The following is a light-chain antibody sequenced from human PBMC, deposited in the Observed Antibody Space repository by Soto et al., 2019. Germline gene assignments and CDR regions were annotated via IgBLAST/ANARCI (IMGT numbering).Light chain of an antibody. CDR3: QQYGSSGT. J-gene: IGKJ1*01. Sequence: EIVLTQSPVTLSLSPGERATLSCRASQSVSNSYLAWYQHKPGQAPRLLIYGASNRATGIPDRFSGSGSGTDFTLTISRLEPEDFAVYYCQQYGSSGTFGQGTKVDIK. CDR2: GAS. V-gene: IGKV3-20*01. CDR1: QSVSNSY.